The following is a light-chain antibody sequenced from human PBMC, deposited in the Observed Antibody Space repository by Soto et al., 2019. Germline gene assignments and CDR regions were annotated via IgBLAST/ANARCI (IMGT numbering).Light chain of an antibody. V-gene: IGLV1-44*01. Sequence: QSVLNQPPSASGTPGQRVTISCSGSSSNIGSNVVNWYQQLPGTAPKLLIYTNNKRPSGVPDRVSGSKSGTSASLAVSGLQSEDEADYYCATWDDTLKGPLFGGGTQLTVL. J-gene: IGLJ2*01. CDR2: TNN. CDR3: ATWDDTLKGPL. CDR1: SSNIGSNV.